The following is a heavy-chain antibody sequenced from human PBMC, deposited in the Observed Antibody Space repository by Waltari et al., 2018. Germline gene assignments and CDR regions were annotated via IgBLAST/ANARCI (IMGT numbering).Heavy chain of an antibody. V-gene: IGHV4-59*11. J-gene: IGHJ4*02. CDR1: GGSISSHS. D-gene: IGHD3-10*01. Sequence: QVQLQESGPGLVKPSETLSLTCTVSGGSISSHSWSWIRQPPGKGLEWIGYIYYSGSTNYNPSLKSRVTISVDTSKNQFSLKLSSVTAADTAVYYCARGARGNPYYFDYWGQGTLVTVSS. CDR2: IYYSGST. CDR3: ARGARGNPYYFDY.